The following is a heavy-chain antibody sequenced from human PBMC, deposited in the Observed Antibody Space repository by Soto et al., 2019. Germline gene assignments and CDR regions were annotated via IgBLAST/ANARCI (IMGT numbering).Heavy chain of an antibody. Sequence: GGSLRLSCAASGFTFSSYAMSWVRQAPGKGLEWVSAISGSGGSTYYADSVKGRFTISRDNSKNTLYLQMNSLRAEDTAVYYCASPSPLALPIYYYYYYMDVWGKGTTVTVSS. CDR2: ISGSGGST. J-gene: IGHJ6*03. CDR3: ASPSPLALPIYYYYYYMDV. CDR1: GFTFSSYA. V-gene: IGHV3-23*01.